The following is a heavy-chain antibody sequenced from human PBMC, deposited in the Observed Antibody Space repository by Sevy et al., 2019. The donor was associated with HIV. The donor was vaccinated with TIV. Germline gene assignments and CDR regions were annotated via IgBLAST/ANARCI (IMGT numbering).Heavy chain of an antibody. Sequence: ASVKVSCEASGYTLSSYGISWVRQAPGQGLEWMGWINTYNGNTKYAQKLQGRITMTTDTATSTAYMEVRSLRSDDTAVYNCARDKSVQVIFGVVRYNYGMDVWGQGTTVIVSS. CDR1: GYTLSSYG. J-gene: IGHJ6*02. CDR2: INTYNGNT. D-gene: IGHD3-3*01. CDR3: ARDKSVQVIFGVVRYNYGMDV. V-gene: IGHV1-18*01.